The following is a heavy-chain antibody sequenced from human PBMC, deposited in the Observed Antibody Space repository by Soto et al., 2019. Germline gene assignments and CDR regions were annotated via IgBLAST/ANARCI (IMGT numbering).Heavy chain of an antibody. CDR1: GFTFSSYA. Sequence: EVQLLESGGGLVQPGGSLRLSCAASGFTFSSYAMSWVRQAPGKGLEWVSAISGSGGSTYYADSVKGRFTISRDNSKNTLYLQMNSLRADDTAVYYCAKSPAVWQLRSDYWGQGTLVTVSS. CDR2: ISGSGGST. CDR3: AKSPAVWQLRSDY. V-gene: IGHV3-23*01. J-gene: IGHJ4*02. D-gene: IGHD6-6*01.